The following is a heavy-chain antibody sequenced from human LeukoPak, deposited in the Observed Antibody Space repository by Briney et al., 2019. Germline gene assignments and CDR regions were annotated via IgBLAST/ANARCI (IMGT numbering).Heavy chain of an antibody. D-gene: IGHD3-9*01. J-gene: IGHJ4*02. V-gene: IGHV4-34*01. CDR1: GGPFSGCY. CDR2: INHSGST. Sequence: SETLSLTCAVYGGPFSGCYWSWIRQPPGKGLEWIGEINHSGSTNYNPSLKSRVTISVDTSKNQFSLKLSSVTAADTAVYYCAGVILTGSVDYWGQGTLVTVSS. CDR3: AGVILTGSVDY.